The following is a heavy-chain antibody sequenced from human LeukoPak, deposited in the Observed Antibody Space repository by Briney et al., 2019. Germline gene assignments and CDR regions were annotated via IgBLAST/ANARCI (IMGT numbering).Heavy chain of an antibody. CDR1: GFTFSSYG. CDR2: IRYDGSNK. D-gene: IGHD6-13*01. CDR3: AKDRGYCKYNWFDP. Sequence: PGGSLRLSCAASGFTFSSYGMHWVRQAPGKGLEWVAFIRYDGSNKYYADSVKGRFTISRDNSKNTLYLQMNSLRAEDTAVYYCAKDRGYCKYNWFDPWGQGTLVTVSS. J-gene: IGHJ5*02. V-gene: IGHV3-30*02.